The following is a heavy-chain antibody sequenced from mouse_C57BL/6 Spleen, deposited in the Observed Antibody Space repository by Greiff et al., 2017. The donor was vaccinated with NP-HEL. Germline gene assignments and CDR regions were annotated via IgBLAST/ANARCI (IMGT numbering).Heavy chain of an antibody. V-gene: IGHV1-72*01. CDR2: IDPSGGGT. CDR3: ARRGYYYAMDY. CDR1: GYTFTSYW. J-gene: IGHJ4*01. Sequence: QVQLQQSGAELVKPGASVKLSCKASGYTFTSYWMHWVKQRPGRGLEWIGRIDPSGGGTNYNEKFKSKATLTVDKSSSTAYMQLSCLTSEDSAGYYCARRGYYYAMDYWGQGTSVTVSS.